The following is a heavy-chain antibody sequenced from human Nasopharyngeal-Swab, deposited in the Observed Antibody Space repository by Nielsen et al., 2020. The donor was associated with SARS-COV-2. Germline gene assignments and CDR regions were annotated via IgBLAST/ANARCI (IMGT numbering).Heavy chain of an antibody. Sequence: SLNLSCVAPGFIFGDYYIDWVRQAPWTVLEWLGHSRVKANSYTAEYAPSVTGRFTFSRDESKNVLYLQMNSLKTEDTAVYYCARVGICNSDWCGSYDSWGQGTLVTVSS. CDR1: GFIFGDYY. CDR3: ARVGICNSDWCGSYDS. D-gene: IGHD6-19*01. J-gene: IGHJ4*02. CDR2: SRVKANSYTA. V-gene: IGHV3-72*01.